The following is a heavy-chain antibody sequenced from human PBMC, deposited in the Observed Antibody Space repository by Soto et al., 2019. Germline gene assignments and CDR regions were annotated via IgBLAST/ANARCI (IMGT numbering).Heavy chain of an antibody. Sequence: GGSLRLSCAASGFTFSSYSMNWVRQAPGKGLEWVSYIRSSSSTIYYADSVKGRFTLSRDNAKNSLYLQMNSLRDEDTAVYYCARDQTHYYDSSGSLAPSAFDIWGQGTMVTV. J-gene: IGHJ3*02. D-gene: IGHD3-22*01. V-gene: IGHV3-48*02. CDR3: ARDQTHYYDSSGSLAPSAFDI. CDR2: IRSSSSTI. CDR1: GFTFSSYS.